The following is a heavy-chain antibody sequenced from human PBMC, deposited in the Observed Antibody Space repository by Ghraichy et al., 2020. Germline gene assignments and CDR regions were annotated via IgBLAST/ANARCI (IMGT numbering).Heavy chain of an antibody. J-gene: IGHJ4*02. CDR1: GLPSSDHS. CDR2: TKNKANSYTT. D-gene: IGHD1-26*01. CDR3: ARWRSGSADY. Sequence: GGSLRLSCAVPGLPSSDHSLDWVRQLQGKGLEWVGRTKNKANSYTTEYAACVEGRFTISRDESKSPMYLQMSSLKAEDTSVYYCARWRSGSADYWGQGTLVTVSS. V-gene: IGHV3-72*01.